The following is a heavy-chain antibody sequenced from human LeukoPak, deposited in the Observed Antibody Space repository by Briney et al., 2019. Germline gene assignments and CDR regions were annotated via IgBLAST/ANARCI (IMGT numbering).Heavy chain of an antibody. Sequence: QTGGSLRLSCAASGFTFSSYGMSWVRQAPGKGLEWVSAISGSGGSTYYADSVKGRFTISRDNAKNSLYLQMNSLRAEDTAVYYCAREGIGSGSYAFDIWGQGTMVTVSS. CDR1: GFTFSSYG. CDR2: ISGSGGST. D-gene: IGHD3-10*01. J-gene: IGHJ3*02. CDR3: AREGIGSGSYAFDI. V-gene: IGHV3-23*01.